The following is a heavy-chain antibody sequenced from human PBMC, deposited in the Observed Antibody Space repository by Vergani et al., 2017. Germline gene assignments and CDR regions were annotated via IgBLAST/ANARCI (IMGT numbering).Heavy chain of an antibody. Sequence: QVQLVESGGGVVQPGRSLRLSCAASGFTFSSYAMHWVRQAPGKGLEWVAVISYDGSNKYYADSVKGRFTISRDNSKITLYLQMNSLRAEDTAVYYCARDRVGANWNYMYYYGMDVWGQGTTVTVSS. V-gene: IGHV3-30*01. CDR1: GFTFSSYA. D-gene: IGHD1-7*01. J-gene: IGHJ6*02. CDR3: ARDRVGANWNYMYYYGMDV. CDR2: ISYDGSNK.